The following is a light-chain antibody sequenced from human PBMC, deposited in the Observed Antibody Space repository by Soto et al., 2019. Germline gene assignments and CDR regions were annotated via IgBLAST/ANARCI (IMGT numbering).Light chain of an antibody. Sequence: IVLTQSPGTLSLSPGERATLYCRASQSVSSSYLAWYQQKPGQAPRLLIYGASSRATGIPDRFSGSGSGTDFTLIISRLEPEDFAVYYCQQYGSSPWTFGQGTKVDIK. J-gene: IGKJ1*01. CDR2: GAS. V-gene: IGKV3-20*01. CDR3: QQYGSSPWT. CDR1: QSVSSSY.